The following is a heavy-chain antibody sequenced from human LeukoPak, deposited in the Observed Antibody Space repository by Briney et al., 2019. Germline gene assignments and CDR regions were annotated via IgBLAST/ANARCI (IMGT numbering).Heavy chain of an antibody. CDR1: GYTFTSYD. Sequence: ASVKVSCKASGYTFTSYDINWVRQATGQGLEWMGWMNPNSGNTGYAQKFQGRVTMTRNTSISTAYMELSSLRSEDTAVYYCARVNRIAVAGTSMYWGQGTLVTVPS. V-gene: IGHV1-8*01. D-gene: IGHD6-19*01. J-gene: IGHJ4*02. CDR3: ARVNRIAVAGTSMY. CDR2: MNPNSGNT.